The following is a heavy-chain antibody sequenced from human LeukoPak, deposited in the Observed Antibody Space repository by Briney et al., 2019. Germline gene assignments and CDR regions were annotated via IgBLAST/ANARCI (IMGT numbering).Heavy chain of an antibody. V-gene: IGHV3-23*01. Sequence: GGSLRLSCAASGFTFSSYAMSWVRQAPGKGLEWVSAISGSGGSTYYADSVKGRFTISRDNSKNTLYLQMNSLRAEDTAVYYCAKRVKYSSSWYYFDYWGQGTLVTVSS. CDR3: AKRVKYSSSWYYFDY. J-gene: IGHJ4*02. CDR2: ISGSGGST. CDR1: GFTFSSYA. D-gene: IGHD6-13*01.